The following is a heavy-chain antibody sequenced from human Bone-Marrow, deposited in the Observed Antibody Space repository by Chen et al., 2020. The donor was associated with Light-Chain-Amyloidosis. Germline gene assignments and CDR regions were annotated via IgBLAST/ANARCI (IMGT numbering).Heavy chain of an antibody. Sequence: EVQLVESGGGLVKPGGSLRLTCAASGFPFSDHIMHWVRQAPGKGLEWVSSVTSSSSFMYDADSVKGRFSISRDNAKSSLYLQMNSLRAEDTAVYYYAREGGYTSKLDYWGQGTLVTVSS. CDR2: VTSSSSFM. D-gene: IGHD5-12*01. V-gene: IGHV3-21*01. CDR3: AREGGYTSKLDY. CDR1: GFPFSDHI. J-gene: IGHJ4*02.